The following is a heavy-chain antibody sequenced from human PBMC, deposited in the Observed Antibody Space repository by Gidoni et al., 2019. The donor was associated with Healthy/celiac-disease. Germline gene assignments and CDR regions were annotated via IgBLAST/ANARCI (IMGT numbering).Heavy chain of an antibody. CDR3: ARHGDPYDSSGQPHDY. V-gene: IGHV4-39*01. CDR1: GGSIRSSRYY. D-gene: IGHD3-22*01. CDR2: IYYSGST. J-gene: IGHJ4*02. Sequence: QLQLQESGPGLVKPSEPLSLTCTVSGGSIRSSRYYWGWIRQPPGKGLEWIGSIYYSGSTDYNPSLKSRVTISVDTSKNQFSLKLSAVTAADTAVYYCARHGDPYDSSGQPHDYWGQGTLVTVSS.